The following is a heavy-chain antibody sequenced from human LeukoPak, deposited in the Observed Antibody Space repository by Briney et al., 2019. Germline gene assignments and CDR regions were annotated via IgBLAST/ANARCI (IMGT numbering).Heavy chain of an antibody. CDR2: ISAYNGNT. CDR3: VMLMITFGGVIVTDY. V-gene: IGHV1-18*01. CDR1: GYTFTSYG. J-gene: IGHJ4*02. D-gene: IGHD3-16*02. Sequence: ASVKVSCKASGYTFTSYGISWVRQAPGQGLEWMGWISAYNGNTNYAQKVQGRVTMTTDTSTSTAYMELRSLRSDDTAVYYCVMLMITFGGVIVTDYWGQGTLVTVSS.